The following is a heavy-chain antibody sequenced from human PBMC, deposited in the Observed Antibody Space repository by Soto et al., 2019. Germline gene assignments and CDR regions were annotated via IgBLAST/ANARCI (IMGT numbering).Heavy chain of an antibody. Sequence: ASVKVSCKASGYTFTSYAMHWVRQAPGQRLEWMGWINAGNGNTKYSQKFQGRVTITRDTSASTAYMELSSLRSEDTAVYYCARTRGSYGDPYYFDYWGQGTLVTVSS. CDR3: ARTRGSYGDPYYFDY. D-gene: IGHD4-17*01. CDR1: GYTFTSYA. V-gene: IGHV1-3*01. J-gene: IGHJ4*02. CDR2: INAGNGNT.